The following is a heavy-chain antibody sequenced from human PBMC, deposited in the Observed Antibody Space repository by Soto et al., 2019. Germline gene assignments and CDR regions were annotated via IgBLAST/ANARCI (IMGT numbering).Heavy chain of an antibody. CDR1: GGSISSGGYY. D-gene: IGHD2-2*03. CDR3: AREMRGYCSSTSCYLSGENDY. J-gene: IGHJ4*02. Sequence: SETLSLTCTVSGGSISSGGYYWSWIRQHPGKGLEWIGYIYYSGSTYYNPSLKSRVTISVDTSKNQFSLKLSSVTAADTAVYYCAREMRGYCSSTSCYLSGENDYWGQGTLVTVSS. CDR2: IYYSGST. V-gene: IGHV4-31*03.